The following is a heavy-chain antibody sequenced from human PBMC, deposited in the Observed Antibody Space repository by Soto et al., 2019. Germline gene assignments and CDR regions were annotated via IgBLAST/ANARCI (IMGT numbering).Heavy chain of an antibody. V-gene: IGHV1-18*01. Sequence: QVQLVQSGAEVKKPGASVKVSCKASGYTFITYGISWVRQAPGQGLEWMGWISSYNGNTNYAQKLQGRVTTTTDTSTTTAYMELRSLRSDDTAVYYRARDRPTSSIRARDYYYAMDVWGQGTTVTVSS. D-gene: IGHD6-6*01. CDR3: ARDRPTSSIRARDYYYAMDV. J-gene: IGHJ6*02. CDR2: ISSYNGNT. CDR1: GYTFITYG.